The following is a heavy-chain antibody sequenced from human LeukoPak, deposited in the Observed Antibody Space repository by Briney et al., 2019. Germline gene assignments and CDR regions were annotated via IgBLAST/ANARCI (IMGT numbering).Heavy chain of an antibody. J-gene: IGHJ6*04. D-gene: IGHD2-15*01. Sequence: GASVKVSCKASGGTFSSYVISWVRQAPGQGLEWMGGIIPIFGTANYAQKFQGRVTITADKSTSTAYMELSSLRSEDTAVFYCASATLRCSFGSCNEMDVWGKGTTVTVSS. CDR1: GGTFSSYV. CDR3: ASATLRCSFGSCNEMDV. CDR2: IIPIFGTA. V-gene: IGHV1-69*06.